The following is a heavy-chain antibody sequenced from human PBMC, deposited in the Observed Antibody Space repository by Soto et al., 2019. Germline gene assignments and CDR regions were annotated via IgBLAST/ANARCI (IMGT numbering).Heavy chain of an antibody. Sequence: QVQLVQSGAEVKKPGASVKVSCKASGYTFTDYYMHWVRQAPGQRLEWMGWINPNSGTTNYAQKFQGCVTMTRDTSITTVYMEVSSLRSDDTAVYYCARVPRGVYYGMDVWGQGTTVTVSS. V-gene: IGHV1-2*04. D-gene: IGHD3-10*01. CDR1: GYTFTDYY. J-gene: IGHJ6*02. CDR2: INPNSGTT. CDR3: ARVPRGVYYGMDV.